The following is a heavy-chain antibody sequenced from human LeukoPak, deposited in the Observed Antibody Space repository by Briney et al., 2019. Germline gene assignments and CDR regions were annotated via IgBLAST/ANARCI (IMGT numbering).Heavy chain of an antibody. CDR3: ARDRAVVVPAAMISFDS. CDR1: GYTFTRYG. D-gene: IGHD2-2*01. CDR2: ISAYNGNT. J-gene: IGHJ4*02. V-gene: IGHV1-18*01. Sequence: APVKVSCKASGYTFTRYGISWVRQAPGQGLEWMGWISAYNGNTNYAQKLQGRVTMTTDTSPSTAYMELRSLRSDDTAVYYCARDRAVVVPAAMISFDSWGQGTLVTVSS.